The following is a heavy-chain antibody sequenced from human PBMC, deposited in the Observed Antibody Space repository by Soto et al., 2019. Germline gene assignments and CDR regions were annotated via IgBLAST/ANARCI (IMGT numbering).Heavy chain of an antibody. V-gene: IGHV3-23*01. Sequence: GGFLRLSCAASGFTFSSYAMSWVRQAPGKGLEWVSAISGSGGSTYYADSVKGRFTISRDNSKNTLYLQMNSLRAEDTAVYYCAKNLAYRSSWYSHPPIPHAFDIWGQGTMVTVSS. CDR2: ISGSGGST. CDR1: GFTFSSYA. D-gene: IGHD6-13*01. J-gene: IGHJ3*02. CDR3: AKNLAYRSSWYSHPPIPHAFDI.